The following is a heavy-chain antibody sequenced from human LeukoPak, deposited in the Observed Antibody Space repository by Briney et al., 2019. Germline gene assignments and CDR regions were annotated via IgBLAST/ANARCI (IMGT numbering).Heavy chain of an antibody. CDR1: GGSISTYH. Sequence: SETLSLTCTVSGGSISTYHWSWIRQPPGKGLEWIGYIYYSGSTNYNPSLKSRVTISVDTSKNQFSLKLSSVTAADTAVYYCARTDYGGKGVYFDYWGQGTLVTVSS. CDR3: ARTDYGGKGVYFDY. V-gene: IGHV4-59*01. CDR2: IYYSGST. J-gene: IGHJ4*02. D-gene: IGHD4-23*01.